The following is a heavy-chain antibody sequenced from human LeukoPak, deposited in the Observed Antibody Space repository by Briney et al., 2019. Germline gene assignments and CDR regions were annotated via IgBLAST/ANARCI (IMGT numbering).Heavy chain of an antibody. CDR2: ISSSSSTI. J-gene: IGHJ3*02. V-gene: IGHV3-48*01. D-gene: IGHD3-22*01. CDR3: ARDRRGSGYADAFDI. Sequence: GSLLLSCGASGFPFINYAMNWVRQAPGKGLEWVSYISSSSSTIYYADSVKGRFTISRDNSKNSLYLQMNNLRAEDTAVYYCARDRRGSGYADAFDIWGQGTMVTVSS. CDR1: GFPFINYA.